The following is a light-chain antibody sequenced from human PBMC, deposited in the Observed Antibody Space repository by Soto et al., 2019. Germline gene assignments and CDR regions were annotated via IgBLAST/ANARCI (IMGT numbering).Light chain of an antibody. CDR2: KAS. J-gene: IGKJ2*02. Sequence: MTQSPATLSASVGDRVTITCRASQSISSWLAWYQQKPGKAPKLLIYKASSLESGVPSRFSGSGSGTEFTLTISSLQPDDFATYYCQQYNSYPWTFGQGTKLEIK. CDR3: QQYNSYPWT. V-gene: IGKV1-5*03. CDR1: QSISSW.